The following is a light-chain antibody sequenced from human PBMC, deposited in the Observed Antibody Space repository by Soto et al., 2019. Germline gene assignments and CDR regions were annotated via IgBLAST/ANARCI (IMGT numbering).Light chain of an antibody. Sequence: DIQITQSPSSLSASVGDRVTITCRANQSIRSYLNWFPQKPRNAPKLLIYSASHLQSGVPSRFSGSGAGTDCTRTISSLLPEDFDTDHCPQSYSTPLTFGGGTKVDNK. CDR1: QSIRSY. CDR2: SAS. CDR3: PQSYSTPLT. J-gene: IGKJ4*01. V-gene: IGKV1-39*01.